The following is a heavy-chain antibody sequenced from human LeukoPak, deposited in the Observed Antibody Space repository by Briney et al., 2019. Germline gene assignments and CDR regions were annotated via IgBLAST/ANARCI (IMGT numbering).Heavy chain of an antibody. J-gene: IGHJ3*02. CDR1: GFTFSSYG. D-gene: IGHD2-2*01. V-gene: IGHV3-33*01. CDR3: ARAEVPAAIKSGAFDI. CDR2: IWDDASNK. Sequence: GRSLRPSCAASGFTFSSYGMHWVRQAPGKGLEWVAVIWDDASNKYYADSVKGRFTISRDNSKNTLYLQMNSLRAEDTAVYYCARAEVPAAIKSGAFDIWGQGTMVTVSS.